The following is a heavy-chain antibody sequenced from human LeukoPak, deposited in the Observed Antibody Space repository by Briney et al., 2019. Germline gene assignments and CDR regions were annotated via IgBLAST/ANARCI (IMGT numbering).Heavy chain of an antibody. CDR2: ISGSGGST. V-gene: IGHV3-23*01. D-gene: IGHD6-13*01. Sequence: LAGGSLRLSCAASGFTFSSYGMSWVRQAPGKGLEWVSAISGSGGSTYYADSVKGRFTISRDNSKNTLYLQMNSLRAEDTAVYYCAKVRGERMAAASNYWGQGTLVTVSS. J-gene: IGHJ4*02. CDR1: GFTFSSYG. CDR3: AKVRGERMAAASNY.